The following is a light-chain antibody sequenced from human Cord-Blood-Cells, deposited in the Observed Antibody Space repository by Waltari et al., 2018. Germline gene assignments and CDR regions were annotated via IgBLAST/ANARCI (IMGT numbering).Light chain of an antibody. CDR2: LGS. V-gene: IGKV2-28*01. CDR3: MQALQTPYT. J-gene: IGKJ2*01. Sequence: DTVMTPSILSLSVTPGQPASISCRSSQSLLHNNGYNYLDWYLQKPGQSPQLLIYLGSNRASGVPDRFSGSGSGTDFTLKISRVEAEDVGVYYCMQALQTPYTFGQGTKLEIK. CDR1: QSLLHNNGYNY.